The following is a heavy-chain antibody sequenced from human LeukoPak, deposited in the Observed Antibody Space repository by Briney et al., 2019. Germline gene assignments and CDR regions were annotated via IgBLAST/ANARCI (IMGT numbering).Heavy chain of an antibody. D-gene: IGHD2-2*01. Sequence: PSETLSLTCTVSGGSISSYYWSWIRQPPGKGLEWIGYIYYSGSTNYNPSLKSRVTISVDTSKNQLSLKLSSVTAADTAVYYCARVGVPTAFDYWGQGTLVTVSS. CDR3: ARVGVPTAFDY. J-gene: IGHJ4*02. CDR1: GGSISSYY. CDR2: IYYSGST. V-gene: IGHV4-59*01.